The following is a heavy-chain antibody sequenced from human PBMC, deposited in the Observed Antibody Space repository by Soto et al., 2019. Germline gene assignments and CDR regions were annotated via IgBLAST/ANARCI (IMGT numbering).Heavy chain of an antibody. CDR3: ARWPQPRYTADPYAVDV. V-gene: IGHV1-69*11. D-gene: IGHD3-16*02. CDR2: IVPSLDTT. J-gene: IGHJ6*02. CDR1: GGTFSSSG. Sequence: SVKVSCKASGGTFSSSGFNWVRQAPGQGLEWMGMIVPSLDTTNYAQKFQARVTITADEVTSTAYMELRSLRSEDTAVYYCARWPQPRYTADPYAVDVWGQGTRVTVSS.